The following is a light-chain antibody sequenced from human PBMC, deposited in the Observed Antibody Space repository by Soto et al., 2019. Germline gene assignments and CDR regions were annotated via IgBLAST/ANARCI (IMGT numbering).Light chain of an antibody. Sequence: DIQMTQSPSTLSASVVDRVTITCRASQNIRNWLAWYQQKPGKAPNPLIYDASSLKSGVPERFSGSGSGTEFALPISSLQPDDFGTYFCQQYDIYPWTFGQGTKVDI. V-gene: IGKV1-5*01. J-gene: IGKJ1*01. CDR1: QNIRNW. CDR3: QQYDIYPWT. CDR2: DAS.